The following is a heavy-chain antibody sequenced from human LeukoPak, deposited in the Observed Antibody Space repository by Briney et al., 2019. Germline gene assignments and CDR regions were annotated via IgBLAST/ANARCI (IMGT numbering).Heavy chain of an antibody. CDR1: GDSVSSNSAA. Sequence: SQTLSLTSALSGDSVSSNSAAWNWVRQSPSRGLEWLGRTYYRSKWYNHYAVSVKSRITINPDTSKNQFSLQLNSVTPEDTAVYYCASGTAFDPWGQGTLVTVSS. J-gene: IGHJ5*02. CDR3: ASGTAFDP. V-gene: IGHV6-1*01. CDR2: TYYRSKWYN.